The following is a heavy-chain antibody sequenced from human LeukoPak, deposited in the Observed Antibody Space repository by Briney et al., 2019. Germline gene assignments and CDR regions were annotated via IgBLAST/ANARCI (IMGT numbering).Heavy chain of an antibody. D-gene: IGHD5-18*01. Sequence: GGYLRLSCAASGFTFSSYWMSWVRQAPGKGLEWVANIKKDGSEKYYVDSVKGRFTISRDNAKTSLYLQMNSLRAEDTAVYYCARDLSGVTGYTYGRGIDYWGQGTLVTVSS. V-gene: IGHV3-7*01. CDR1: GFTFSSYW. J-gene: IGHJ4*02. CDR3: ARDLSGVTGYTYGRGIDY. CDR2: IKKDGSEK.